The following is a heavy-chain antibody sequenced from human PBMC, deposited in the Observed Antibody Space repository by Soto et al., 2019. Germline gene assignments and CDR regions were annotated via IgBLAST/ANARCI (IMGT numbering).Heavy chain of an antibody. CDR3: AHRPLFPRNGYTDY. CDR1: GVSLSTSGVG. V-gene: IGHV2-5*02. CDR2: VYWDDDK. Sequence: QITLKESGPTLVKPTQTLTLTCTFSGVSLSTSGVGVSWIRQPPGKALEWLALVYWDDDKRYSPSLKSRLTIPQDTSKNQVVLTMTNMDPVDTATYYCAHRPLFPRNGYTDYWGQGTLVTVSS. D-gene: IGHD5-12*01. J-gene: IGHJ4*02.